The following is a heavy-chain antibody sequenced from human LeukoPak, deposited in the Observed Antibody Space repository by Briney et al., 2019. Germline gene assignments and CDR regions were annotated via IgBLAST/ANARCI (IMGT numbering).Heavy chain of an antibody. D-gene: IGHD3-10*01. CDR3: AKAAGSGAGSDFFDY. V-gene: IGHV3-23*01. J-gene: IGHJ4*02. Sequence: GGSLRLSCAASGLTFSSYAMNWVRQAPGKGLECVSTIIGNGRNTYYADSVKGRFTTSRDNSKNTLYLQLNSLRAEDTAIYFCAKAAGSGAGSDFFDYWGQGALVTVSS. CDR2: IIGNGRNT. CDR1: GLTFSSYA.